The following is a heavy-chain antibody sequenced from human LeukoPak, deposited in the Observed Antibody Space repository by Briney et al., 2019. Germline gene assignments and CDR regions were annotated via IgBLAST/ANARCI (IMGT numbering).Heavy chain of an antibody. V-gene: IGHV1-2*02. CDR2: INPNSGGT. CDR1: GYTFTGYY. J-gene: IGHJ3*02. CDR3: ASTFPNSSSVVADAFDI. D-gene: IGHD6-13*01. Sequence: GASVKVSCKASGYTFTGYYIHWVRQAPGQGLEWMGWINPNSGGTNYAQKFQGRVTMTRDTSISTAYMELSRLRSDDTAVYYCASTFPNSSSVVADAFDIWGQGTMVTVSS.